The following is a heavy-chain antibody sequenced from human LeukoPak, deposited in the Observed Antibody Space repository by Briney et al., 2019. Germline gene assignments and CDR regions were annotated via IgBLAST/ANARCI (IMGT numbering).Heavy chain of an antibody. CDR3: ARRYCSSTSCYYFDY. V-gene: IGHV4-59*08. Sequence: SETLSLTCTVSGGSISSYYWSWIRQPPGKGLEWIGYIYYSGSTNYNPSLKSRVTISVDTSKNQFSLKLSSVTAADTAVYYCARRYCSSTSCYYFDYWGQGTLVTVSP. CDR2: IYYSGST. D-gene: IGHD2-2*01. J-gene: IGHJ4*02. CDR1: GGSISSYY.